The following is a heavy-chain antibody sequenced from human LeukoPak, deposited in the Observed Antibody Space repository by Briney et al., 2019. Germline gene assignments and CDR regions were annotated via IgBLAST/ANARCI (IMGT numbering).Heavy chain of an antibody. Sequence: PSETLSLTCAVYGGSFSGFYWSWIRQPPGKGLEWIGEINHSGSTNYNPSLKSRVTISVDTSKNQFSLKLSSVTAADTAVYYCARGPMVDGDDLVGWWGQGTLVTVSS. CDR1: GGSFSGFY. CDR3: ARGPMVDGDDLVGW. J-gene: IGHJ4*02. D-gene: IGHD4-17*01. CDR2: INHSGST. V-gene: IGHV4-34*01.